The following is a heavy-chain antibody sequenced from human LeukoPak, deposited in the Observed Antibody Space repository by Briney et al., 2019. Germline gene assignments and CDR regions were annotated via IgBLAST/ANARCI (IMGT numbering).Heavy chain of an antibody. Sequence: PSETLSLTCAVYGGSFSGYYWSWIRPPPGKGLEWMGEINHSGSTNYNPSLKSRVTISVDTTKNQFSLKLSSVTAADTAVYYCARVVIAAQSRDYFDYWGQGTLVTVSS. CDR3: ARVVIAAQSRDYFDY. V-gene: IGHV4-34*01. CDR2: INHSGST. J-gene: IGHJ4*02. CDR1: GGSFSGYY. D-gene: IGHD6-13*01.